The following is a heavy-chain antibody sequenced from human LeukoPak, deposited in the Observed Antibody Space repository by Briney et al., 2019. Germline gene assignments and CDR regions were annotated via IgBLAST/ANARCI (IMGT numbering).Heavy chain of an antibody. CDR1: GFTFSTSA. CDR2: IVVGSGDT. V-gene: IGHV1-58*01. Sequence: ASVKVSCKASGFTFSTSAVQWVRQARGQRLEWIGWIVVGSGDTKYAQELQGGLTITRDMSTNTAYMELSSLRSEDTAVYYCAAERYSDSCCWFDPWGQGTLVTVSS. CDR3: AAERYSDSCCWFDP. D-gene: IGHD1-26*01. J-gene: IGHJ5*02.